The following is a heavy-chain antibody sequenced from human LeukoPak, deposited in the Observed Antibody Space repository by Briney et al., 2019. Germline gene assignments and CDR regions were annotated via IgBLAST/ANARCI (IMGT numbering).Heavy chain of an antibody. CDR2: VSYSGNT. J-gene: IGHJ6*03. Sequence: SETLSLTCTVSGGSINSHYWSWVRQPPGKGLVWIGYVSYSGNTNYNPSLKSRVTISMHTSKNQLSLKLNSVTAADTAVYYCASSGQCTNGLCRDVGYMDVWGKGTTVTVSS. CDR3: ASSGQCTNGLCRDVGYMDV. V-gene: IGHV4-59*11. D-gene: IGHD2-8*01. CDR1: GGSINSHY.